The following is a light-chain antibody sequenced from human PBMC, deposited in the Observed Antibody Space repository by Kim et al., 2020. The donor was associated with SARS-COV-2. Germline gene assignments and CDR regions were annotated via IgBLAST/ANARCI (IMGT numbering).Light chain of an antibody. CDR3: RSYTTSSTFV. J-gene: IGLJ2*01. Sequence: QSALTQPPSVSGSPGQSVTISCTGTSSDVGGYNRVSWYQQPPGTAPKLMIYEVNNRPSGVPDRFPGSKSGNTASLTISGLQTEDEADYYCRSYTTSSTFVFGGGTQLTVL. CDR2: EVN. V-gene: IGLV2-18*02. CDR1: SSDVGGYNR.